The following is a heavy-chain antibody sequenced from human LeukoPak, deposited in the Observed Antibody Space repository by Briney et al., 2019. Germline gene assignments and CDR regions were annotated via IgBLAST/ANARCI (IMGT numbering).Heavy chain of an antibody. V-gene: IGHV1-46*03. J-gene: IGHJ6*02. Sequence: ASVKLTCKSSAYTFTSNYMRWVRHAPGPGLGWMGIIHTSSGSTGSAQKFQGRFNMTRDTSTSEVYMEQSSLRSDDTAVYYCAIDLLCSSTSCYLGYYYYGMDVWGQGTTVTVSS. CDR3: AIDLLCSSTSCYLGYYYYGMDV. CDR1: AYTFTSNY. D-gene: IGHD2-2*01. CDR2: IHTSSGST.